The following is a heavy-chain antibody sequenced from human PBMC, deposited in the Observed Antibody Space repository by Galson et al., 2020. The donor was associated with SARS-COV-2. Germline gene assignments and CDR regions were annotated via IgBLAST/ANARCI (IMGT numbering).Heavy chain of an antibody. D-gene: IGHD7-27*01. Sequence: QAGGSLRLSCVGSGFTFSSHWMSWVRQAPGKGLEWVADIKPDGSDKYYVDSVKGRFTIARDNAKNSVYLQMNSVGAGETAVYYRARGHWGRDYWGQGSLVTVSS. V-gene: IGHV3-7*04. CDR3: ARGHWGRDY. J-gene: IGHJ4*02. CDR2: IKPDGSDK. CDR1: GFTFSSHW.